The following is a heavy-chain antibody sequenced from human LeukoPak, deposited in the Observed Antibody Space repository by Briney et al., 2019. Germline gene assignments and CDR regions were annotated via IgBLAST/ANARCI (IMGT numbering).Heavy chain of an antibody. D-gene: IGHD4-17*01. CDR3: AGGDYSSRGYYFDY. CDR2: SSDSGNS. CDR1: GGSFSGYY. V-gene: IGHV4-34*01. Sequence: PSETLPLTCAVYGGSFSGYYWTWIRQPPGKGLEWIGESSDSGNSNYNPSLKSRLTISVDTSKNQFSLKLNSVTAADTAVYYCAGGDYSSRGYYFDYWGRGTPVTVSS. J-gene: IGHJ4*02.